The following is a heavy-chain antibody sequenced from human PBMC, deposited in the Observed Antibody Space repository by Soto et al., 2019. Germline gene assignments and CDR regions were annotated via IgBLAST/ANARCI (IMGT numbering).Heavy chain of an antibody. Sequence: QVQLVQSGAEVKKPGASVKVSCKASGYTFTKYYMHWVRQAPGQGHEWMGIIDPSGGRSTYAQKFQGRVSMTRDTSTTTVYMELSSLRSEDTAVYYCARGRGYFSGGSCDDWFDPWGQGTLVTVSS. V-gene: IGHV1-46*03. CDR2: IDPSGGRS. D-gene: IGHD2-15*01. CDR1: GYTFTKYY. CDR3: ARGRGYFSGGSCDDWFDP. J-gene: IGHJ5*02.